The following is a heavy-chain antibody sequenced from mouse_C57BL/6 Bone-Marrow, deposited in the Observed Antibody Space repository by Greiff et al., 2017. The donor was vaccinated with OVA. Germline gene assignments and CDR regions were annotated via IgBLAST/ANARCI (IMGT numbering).Heavy chain of an antibody. Sequence: QVQLQQSGAELVRPGTSVKMSCKASGYTFTNYWIGWAKQRPGHGLEWIGDIYPGGGYTNYNEKFKGKATLPADKSSSTAYMQFSSLTSEDSAIYYCARWGDYVAWFAYWGQGTLVTVSA. V-gene: IGHV1-63*01. D-gene: IGHD2-4*01. CDR2: IYPGGGYT. J-gene: IGHJ3*01. CDR3: ARWGDYVAWFAY. CDR1: GYTFTNYW.